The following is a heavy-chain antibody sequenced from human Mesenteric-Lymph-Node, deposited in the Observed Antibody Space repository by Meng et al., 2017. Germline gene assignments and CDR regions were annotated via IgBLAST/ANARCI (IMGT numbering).Heavy chain of an antibody. V-gene: IGHV1-69*13. Sequence: SVKVSCKASGGTFSSYAISWVRQAPGQGLEWMGGIIPIFGTANYAQKFQGRVTITADESTSTAYMELSSLRSDDTAVYYCARDPYDSSGYWTYYYYGMDVWGQGTTVTVSS. D-gene: IGHD3-22*01. CDR1: GGTFSSYA. CDR2: IIPIFGTA. CDR3: ARDPYDSSGYWTYYYYGMDV. J-gene: IGHJ6*02.